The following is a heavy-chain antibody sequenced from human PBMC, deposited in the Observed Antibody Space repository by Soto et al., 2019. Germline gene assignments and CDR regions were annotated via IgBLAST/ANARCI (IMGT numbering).Heavy chain of an antibody. CDR1: GYTFTSYD. Sequence: ASVKVSCKASGYTFTSYDINWVRQATGQGLEWMGWMNPNSGNTGYAQKFQGRVPMTRNTSISTAYMELSSLRSEDTAVYYCARVGATTPNAFDIWGQGTMVTVSS. V-gene: IGHV1-8*01. CDR3: ARVGATTPNAFDI. D-gene: IGHD1-26*01. J-gene: IGHJ3*02. CDR2: MNPNSGNT.